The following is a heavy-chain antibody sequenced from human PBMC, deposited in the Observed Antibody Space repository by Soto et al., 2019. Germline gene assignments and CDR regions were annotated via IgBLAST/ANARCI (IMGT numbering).Heavy chain of an antibody. CDR2: INAGNGNT. Sequence: ASVKVSCKASGYTFTSYAMHWVRQAPGQRLEWMGWINAGNGNTKYSQKFQGRVTITRDTSASTAYMELSSVTAADTAVYYCARHTPAISISDHWGQGTLVTVSS. D-gene: IGHD2-15*01. CDR3: ARHTPAISISDH. CDR1: GYTFTSYA. J-gene: IGHJ4*02. V-gene: IGHV1-3*01.